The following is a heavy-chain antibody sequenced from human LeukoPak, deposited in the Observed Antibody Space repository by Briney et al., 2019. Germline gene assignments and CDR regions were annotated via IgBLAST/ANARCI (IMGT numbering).Heavy chain of an antibody. Sequence: SETLSLTCTVSGYFISSGYYWGWIRQSPGKGLEWIGSVYRSGSTYYNPSLKSRVTISVDTSKNQFSLKLTSVTAADTAVYYCARDPGYSHDYLLVVSPTLGYYFDYWGQGTLVTVSS. CDR1: GYFISSGYY. J-gene: IGHJ4*02. CDR3: ARDPGYSHDYLLVVSPTLGYYFDY. D-gene: IGHD5-18*01. CDR2: VYRSGST. V-gene: IGHV4-38-2*02.